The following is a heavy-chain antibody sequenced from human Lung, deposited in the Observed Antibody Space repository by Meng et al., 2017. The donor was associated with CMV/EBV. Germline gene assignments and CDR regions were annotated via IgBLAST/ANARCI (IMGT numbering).Heavy chain of an antibody. D-gene: IGHD3-22*01. V-gene: IGHV3-23*01. J-gene: IGHJ4*02. CDR1: GSNFNTYA. CDR2: ISRSGDST. Sequence: AQLLESGXHLVQSGGSLRPSCAVSGSNFNTYAMTWVRQAPGKGLEWVSAISRSGDSTYYADSVKGRFTISRDNSKNTLYLQMNSLRAEDTAVYYCARDLYNSYSTSTDYYPYYFDYWGQGTLVTVSS. CDR3: ARDLYNSYSTSTDYYPYYFDY.